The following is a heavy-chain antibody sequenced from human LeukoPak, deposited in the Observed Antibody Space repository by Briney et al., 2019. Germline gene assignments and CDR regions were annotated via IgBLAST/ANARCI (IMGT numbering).Heavy chain of an antibody. CDR2: MNPNSGNT. Sequence: ASVKVSCKASGYTFTSYDINWVRQATGQGLEWMGWMNPNSGNTGYAQKFQGRVTMTRNTSISTAYMELSSLRSEDTAVYYCARGRRDMVRGVIPTYDFDYWGQGTLVTVSS. V-gene: IGHV1-8*01. D-gene: IGHD3-10*01. CDR3: ARGRRDMVRGVIPTYDFDY. J-gene: IGHJ4*02. CDR1: GYTFTSYD.